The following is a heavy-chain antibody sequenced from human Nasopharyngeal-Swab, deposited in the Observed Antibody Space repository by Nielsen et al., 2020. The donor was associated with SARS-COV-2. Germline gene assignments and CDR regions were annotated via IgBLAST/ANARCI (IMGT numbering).Heavy chain of an antibody. CDR1: GFTFSNAW. CDR3: TTLDTAGPRVGY. J-gene: IGHJ4*02. CDR2: IKSKTDGGTT. D-gene: IGHD5-18*01. V-gene: IGHV3-15*01. Sequence: GESLKISCAASGFTFSNAWMTWVRQAPGKGLEWVGRIKSKTDGGTTDYAAPVKGRFTISRDDSKNTLYLQMNSLKTEDTAVYYCTTLDTAGPRVGYWGQGTLVTVSS.